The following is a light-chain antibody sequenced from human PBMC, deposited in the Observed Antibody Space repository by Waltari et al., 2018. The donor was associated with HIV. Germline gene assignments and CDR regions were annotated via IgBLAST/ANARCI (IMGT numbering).Light chain of an antibody. V-gene: IGKV3-15*01. CDR2: GAS. J-gene: IGKJ2*01. CDR1: QNIGNN. Sequence: ERVLTQSPVTLFVSPGERATLSCTASQNIGNNLAWYQYKPGQAPRLLLYGASTRATGIPARFSGGGSATEFTLTIDNLQSADSAFYYCQHYNTWPYTFGRGTKL. CDR3: QHYNTWPYT.